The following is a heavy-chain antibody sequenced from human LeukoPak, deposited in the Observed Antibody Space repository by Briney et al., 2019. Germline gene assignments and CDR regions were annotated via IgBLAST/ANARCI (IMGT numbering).Heavy chain of an antibody. V-gene: IGHV3-11*05. Sequence: GGSLRLSCAASGFTFSDYYMSWIRQAPGKGLEWVSYISSSSSYINYADSVMGRFTISRDNAKNSLYLQMNSLRAEDTAVYFCAGARIGAAYGRDYWGQGTLVTVSS. CDR3: AGARIGAAYGRDY. D-gene: IGHD6-13*01. CDR2: ISSSSSYI. J-gene: IGHJ4*02. CDR1: GFTFSDYY.